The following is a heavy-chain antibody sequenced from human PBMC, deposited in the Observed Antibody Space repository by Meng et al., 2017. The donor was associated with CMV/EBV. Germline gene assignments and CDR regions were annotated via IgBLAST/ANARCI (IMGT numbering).Heavy chain of an antibody. V-gene: IGHV4-34*01. Sequence: CAVYGWAFSGYSWSWSRQPPGKGLEWIAEINHSGSTNYNPYLKSRVTISVDTSKNQFSLKLSSVTAADTAVYYCAVKGYNWNDAFDYWGQGTLVTVSS. D-gene: IGHD1-20*01. CDR2: INHSGST. CDR1: GWAFSGYS. CDR3: AVKGYNWNDAFDY. J-gene: IGHJ4*02.